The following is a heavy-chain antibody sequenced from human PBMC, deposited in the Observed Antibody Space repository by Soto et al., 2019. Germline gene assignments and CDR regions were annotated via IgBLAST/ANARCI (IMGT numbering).Heavy chain of an antibody. Sequence: SVKVSCKASGGTFSSYAISWVRQAPGQGLEWMGGIIPIFGTANYAQKFQGRVTITADESTSTAYMELSSLRSEDTAVYYCARDPFELAVAGTGNMGYYYYGMDVWGQRNTVAVSS. CDR3: ARDPFELAVAGTGNMGYYYYGMDV. CDR1: GGTFSSYA. V-gene: IGHV1-69*13. D-gene: IGHD6-19*01. CDR2: IIPIFGTA. J-gene: IGHJ6*02.